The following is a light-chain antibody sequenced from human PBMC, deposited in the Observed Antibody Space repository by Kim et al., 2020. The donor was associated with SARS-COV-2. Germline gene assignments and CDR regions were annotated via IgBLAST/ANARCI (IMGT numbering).Light chain of an antibody. V-gene: IGLV4-69*01. CDR3: QTWGTVIQV. CDR1: RGHSSYA. CDR2: LNSDGSH. J-gene: IGLJ3*02. Sequence: ASVKLPCTLDRGHSSYAIAWHQQQPEKGPRYLMKLNSDGSHSKGDGIPDRFSGSSSGAERYLTISSLQSEDEADYYCQTWGTVIQVFGGGTQLTVL.